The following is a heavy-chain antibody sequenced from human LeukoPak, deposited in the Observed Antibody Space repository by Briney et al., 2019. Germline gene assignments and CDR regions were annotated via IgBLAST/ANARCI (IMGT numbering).Heavy chain of an antibody. CDR2: IIPIFGKA. V-gene: IGHV1-69*06. CDR1: GGTFSSYA. J-gene: IGHJ4*02. Sequence: ASVKVSCKASGGTFSSYAISWVRQAPGQGLEWMGGIIPIFGKANYAQTFQGRVTITADKSTSTAYMELGSLRSEDTAVYYCARGDGYSSPYYFDYWGQGTLVTVSS. CDR3: ARGDGYSSPYYFDY. D-gene: IGHD5-18*01.